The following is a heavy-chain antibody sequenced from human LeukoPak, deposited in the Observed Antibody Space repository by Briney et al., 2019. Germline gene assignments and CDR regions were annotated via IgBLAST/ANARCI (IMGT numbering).Heavy chain of an antibody. J-gene: IGHJ4*02. CDR1: GYTFTSYG. V-gene: IGHV1-18*01. CDR3: ARATVVPYYFDY. D-gene: IGHD4-23*01. CDR2: ISAYNGNT. Sequence: AAVKVSCKASGYTFTSYGISWVRQAPGQGLEWMGWISAYNGNTNYAQKLQGRVTMATDTSTSTAYMELRSLRSEDTAVYYCARATVVPYYFDYWGQGTLVTVSS.